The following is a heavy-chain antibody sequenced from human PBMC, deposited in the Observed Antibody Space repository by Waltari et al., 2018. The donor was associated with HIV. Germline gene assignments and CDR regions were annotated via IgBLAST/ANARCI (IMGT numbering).Heavy chain of an antibody. Sequence: EVQLVESGGGLIQPGESLRLSCAASGFSVISNSISWVRQAPGKGLEWVSLIQGDGTTNYPDSVKGRFSTSRDEFKNIVYLQMNSLRVEDTAFYYCARLVSWFNPWGPGTLVTVSS. J-gene: IGHJ5*02. CDR3: ARLVSWFNP. CDR1: GFSVISNS. V-gene: IGHV3-53*01. D-gene: IGHD1-26*01. CDR2: IQGDGTT.